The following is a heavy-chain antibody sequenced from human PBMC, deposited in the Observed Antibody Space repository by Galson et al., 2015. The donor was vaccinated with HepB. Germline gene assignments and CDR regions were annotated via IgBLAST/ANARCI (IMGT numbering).Heavy chain of an antibody. J-gene: IGHJ3*02. Sequence: SLRLSCAASGFTFDDYTMHWVRQPPGKGLEWVSLISWDGETIYYADSVKGRFSISRDNSKNSLFLHMNSLKTEDTALYYCVKDMTLSGLANDAFDIWGQGTMVTVSS. CDR2: ISWDGETI. V-gene: IGHV3-43*01. CDR1: GFTFDDYT. CDR3: VKDMTLSGLANDAFDI. D-gene: IGHD3-3*01.